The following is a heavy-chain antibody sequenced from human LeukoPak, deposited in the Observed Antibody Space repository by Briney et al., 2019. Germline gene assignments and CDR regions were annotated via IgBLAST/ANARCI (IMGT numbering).Heavy chain of an antibody. Sequence: SETLSLTCSVSIGSISSSRWWSWVRQSPVKGLEWIGEIYLYGTTNYNPSFTSRVTMSVDRSRNQFSLKLTSVTAADTAVYYCARQKWEQQGRDYYFNGLDVWGPGTTVIVSS. CDR1: IGSISSSRW. CDR2: IYLYGTT. D-gene: IGHD1/OR15-1a*01. J-gene: IGHJ6*02. CDR3: ARQKWEQQGRDYYFNGLDV. V-gene: IGHV4-4*02.